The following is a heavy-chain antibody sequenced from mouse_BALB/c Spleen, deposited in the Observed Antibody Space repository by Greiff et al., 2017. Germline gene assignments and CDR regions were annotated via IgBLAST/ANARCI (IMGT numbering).Heavy chain of an antibody. J-gene: IGHJ4*01. D-gene: IGHD3-2*01. CDR2: ILPGSGST. CDR1: GYTFSSYW. CDR3: ARGQLGLRMDY. V-gene: IGHV1-9*01. Sequence: QVQLQQSGAELMKPGASVKISCKATGYTFSSYWIEWVKQRPGHGLEWIGEILPGSGSTNYNEKFKGKATFTADTSSNTAYMQLSSLTSEDSAVYYCARGQLGLRMDYWGQGTSVTVSS.